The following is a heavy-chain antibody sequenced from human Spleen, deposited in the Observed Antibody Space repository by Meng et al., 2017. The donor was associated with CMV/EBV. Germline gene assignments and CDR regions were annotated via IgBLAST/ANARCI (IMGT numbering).Heavy chain of an antibody. CDR2: INPKNGDT. CDR3: AKDESNGYTDY. J-gene: IGHJ4*02. CDR1: GYTFSGYF. V-gene: IGHV1-2*02. D-gene: IGHD5-18*01. Sequence: SCTASGYTFSGYFINWLRQAPGEGLEWMGWINPKNGDTKYAERFRGRVTMTRDTSTNTAHMELDSLRFVDTAIYYCAKDESNGYTDYWGPGTLVTVSS.